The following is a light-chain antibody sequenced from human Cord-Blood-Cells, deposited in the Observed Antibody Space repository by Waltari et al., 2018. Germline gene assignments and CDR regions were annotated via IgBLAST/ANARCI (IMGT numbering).Light chain of an antibody. CDR3: QQSYSTPPYT. Sequence: DIQMTQSPPSLSASVGDSVTITCRASQSISSYLNWYQQKPGKAPKLLIYAASSLQSGVPSRFSGSGSGTDFTLTISSLQPEDFATYYCQQSYSTPPYTFGQGTKLEIK. CDR1: QSISSY. J-gene: IGKJ2*01. V-gene: IGKV1-39*01. CDR2: AAS.